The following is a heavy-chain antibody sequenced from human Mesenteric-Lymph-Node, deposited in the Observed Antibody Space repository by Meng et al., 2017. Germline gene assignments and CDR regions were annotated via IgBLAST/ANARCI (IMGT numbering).Heavy chain of an antibody. CDR3: ASLSVPTYYYDSSGYRYYYYGMDV. CDR1: GYSFTSYW. D-gene: IGHD3-22*01. V-gene: IGHV5-51*01. CDR2: IYPGDSDT. Sequence: KVSCKGSGYSFTSYWIGWVRQMPGKGLEWMGIIYPGDSDTRYSPSFQGQVTISADKSISTAYLQWSSLKASDTAMYYCASLSVPTYYYDSSGYRYYYYGMDVWGQGTTVTVSS. J-gene: IGHJ6*02.